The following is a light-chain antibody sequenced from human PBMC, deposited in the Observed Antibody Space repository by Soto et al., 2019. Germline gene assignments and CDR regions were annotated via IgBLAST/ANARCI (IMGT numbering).Light chain of an antibody. J-gene: IGLJ2*01. Sequence: QSALTQPASVSGSPGQSITISCTGTSSDIGAYDYVSWYQQHPGKAPKLMIFEVSDRPSGASIRFSGSKSGNTASLTISGLQTEDEADYYCSSYTDTGHVVFGGGTKLTVL. CDR1: SSDIGAYDY. CDR2: EVS. V-gene: IGLV2-14*01. CDR3: SSYTDTGHVV.